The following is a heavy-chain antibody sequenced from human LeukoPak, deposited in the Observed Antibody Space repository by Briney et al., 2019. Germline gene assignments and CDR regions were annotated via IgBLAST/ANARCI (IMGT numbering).Heavy chain of an antibody. J-gene: IGHJ5*02. CDR2: IWYDGSNT. CDR3: AGDRKSGNFLGEFDH. Sequence: TGGSLRLSCAASGFTFTSYDMHWVRQAPGKGLEWVALIWYDGSNTYYTDSVRGRFTISRDNSKSTLYLQMNSLRAEDTAIYYCAGDRKSGNFLGEFDHWGLGTLVTVSS. V-gene: IGHV3-33*01. CDR1: GFTFTSYD. D-gene: IGHD1-26*01.